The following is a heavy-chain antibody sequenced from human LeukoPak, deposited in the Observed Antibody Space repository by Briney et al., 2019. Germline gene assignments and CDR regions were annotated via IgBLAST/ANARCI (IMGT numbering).Heavy chain of an antibody. D-gene: IGHD3-16*02. CDR3: ARGGDYVWGSYRYAWDY. Sequence: SETLSLTCTVSGGSISSYYWSWIRQPPGKGLEWIGRIYTSGSTNYNPSLKSRVTMSVDTSKNQFSLKLSSVTAADTAVYYCARGGDYVWGSYRYAWDYWGQGTLVTVSS. V-gene: IGHV4-4*07. CDR2: IYTSGST. CDR1: GGSISSYY. J-gene: IGHJ4*02.